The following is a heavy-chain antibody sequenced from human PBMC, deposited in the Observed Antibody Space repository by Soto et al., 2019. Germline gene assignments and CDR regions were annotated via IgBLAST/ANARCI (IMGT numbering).Heavy chain of an antibody. D-gene: IGHD2-15*01. CDR2: ISGSGGST. CDR1: GFTFSSYA. Sequence: EVQLLESGGGLVQPGGSLRLSCAASGFTFSSYAMSWVRQAPGKGLEWVSAISGSGGSTYYADSVKGRFTISRDNSKNTLYLQMNSLRAEDTAVYYCAKPRDCSGGSCYYYYYYMDVWGKGTTVTVSS. J-gene: IGHJ6*03. V-gene: IGHV3-23*01. CDR3: AKPRDCSGGSCYYYYYYMDV.